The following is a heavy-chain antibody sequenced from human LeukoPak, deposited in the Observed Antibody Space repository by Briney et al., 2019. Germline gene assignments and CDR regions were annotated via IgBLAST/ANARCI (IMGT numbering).Heavy chain of an antibody. CDR1: GDSVSSNNAA. CDR2: TYYRSKWYN. V-gene: IGHV6-1*01. Sequence: SQTLSLTCAISGDSVSSNNAAWNWIRQSPSRGLEWLGRTYYRSKWYNDYAVSMESRITFNPDTSKDHFSLQPNSVTPEDTAVYYCARDPLTNDAFDIWGQGTMVTVSS. CDR3: ARDPLTNDAFDI. J-gene: IGHJ3*02. D-gene: IGHD1-1*01.